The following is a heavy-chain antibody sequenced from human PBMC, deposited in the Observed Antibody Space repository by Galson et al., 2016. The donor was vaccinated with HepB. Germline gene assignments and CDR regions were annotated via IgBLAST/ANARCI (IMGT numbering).Heavy chain of an antibody. Sequence: SLRLSCAASGFIFSNYGMNWVRQAPGKGLEWVAVIWYDGSKKYYGDSVKGRFSISRDNSKKTLYLQMNSLRVEDTAVYYCVSEVAQGVVSVDDAFDLWGQGQWSPSLQ. J-gene: IGHJ3*01. CDR1: GFIFSNYG. CDR2: IWYDGSKK. D-gene: IGHD3-10*01. CDR3: VSEVAQGVVSVDDAFDL. V-gene: IGHV3-33*01.